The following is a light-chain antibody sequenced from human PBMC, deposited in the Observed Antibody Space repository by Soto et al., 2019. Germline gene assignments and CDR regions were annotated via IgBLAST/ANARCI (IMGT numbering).Light chain of an antibody. CDR2: GAS. CDR1: QSVISSY. V-gene: IGKV3-20*01. CDR3: QQYASSPGT. Sequence: EIMLTQSPGTLSLSPGEGATLSCRASQSVISSYLAWYQQKPGQAPRLLIYGASSRATGIPDRFSGSGSGTGFSLTISRLEPEDFAVYYCQQYASSPGTFGQGTKVEIK. J-gene: IGKJ1*01.